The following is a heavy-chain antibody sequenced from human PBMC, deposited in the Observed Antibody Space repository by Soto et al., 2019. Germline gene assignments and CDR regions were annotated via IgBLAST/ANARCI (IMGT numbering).Heavy chain of an antibody. J-gene: IGHJ4*02. CDR1: GYTFTSYD. D-gene: IGHD2-2*01. CDR2: MVVSSGNT. CDR3: AIKMPAIYYFGS. Sequence: ASVKVSCKASGYTFTSYDINWVRQASGQGLEWMGWMVVSSGNTGYAQQFQGKVTMTRDTSISTAYMELSSLRSEDTAVYYCAIKMPAIYYFGSWGQGTQVTVSS. V-gene: IGHV1-8*01.